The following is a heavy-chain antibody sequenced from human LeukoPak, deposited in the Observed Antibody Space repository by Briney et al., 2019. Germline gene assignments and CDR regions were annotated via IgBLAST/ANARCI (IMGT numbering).Heavy chain of an antibody. J-gene: IGHJ3*02. D-gene: IGHD1-26*01. CDR2: INPNSGGT. V-gene: IGHV1-2*02. CDR1: GYTFTGYY. CDR3: ARDRYSGSYLASDAFDI. Sequence: ASVKVSCKASGYTFTGYYMHWVRQAPGQGLEWMGWINPNSGGTNYAQKFQGRVTMTRDTSISTAYMELSRLRSDDTAVYYCARDRYSGSYLASDAFDIWGQGTMVTVSS.